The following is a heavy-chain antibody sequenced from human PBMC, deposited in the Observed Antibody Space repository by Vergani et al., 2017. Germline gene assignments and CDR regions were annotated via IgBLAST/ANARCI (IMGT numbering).Heavy chain of an antibody. CDR1: GFSFENSG. CDR3: AKSLLGIVAGNGMDV. J-gene: IGHJ6*02. D-gene: IGHD5-12*01. Sequence: QAQLVESGGGVVQPGGSPKLSCVGSGFSFENSGMHWVRQAPGKGLEWVGLIRGDGSNQYYRDSVKGRFTISRDNSKNTVYLQINGLRGEDTAIYYCAKSLLGIVAGNGMDVWGQGTAVTVFS. V-gene: IGHV3-30*02. CDR2: IRGDGSNQ.